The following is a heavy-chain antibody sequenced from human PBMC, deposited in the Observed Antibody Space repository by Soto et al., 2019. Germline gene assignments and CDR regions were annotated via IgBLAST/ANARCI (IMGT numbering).Heavy chain of an antibody. CDR2: IYHSGST. D-gene: IGHD5-18*01. CDR3: ARVGYRLISLYTTDV. Sequence: SETLSLTCTVSGGSTTTGDYHWSWIRQSPGKGLECIGYIYHSGSTYYNPSLKSRVIMSVNTSKNQFSLNLSSVTAADTAMYYCARVGYRLISLYTTDVWGHGTSVTVSS. CDR1: GGSTTTGDYH. V-gene: IGHV4-30-4*02. J-gene: IGHJ6*02.